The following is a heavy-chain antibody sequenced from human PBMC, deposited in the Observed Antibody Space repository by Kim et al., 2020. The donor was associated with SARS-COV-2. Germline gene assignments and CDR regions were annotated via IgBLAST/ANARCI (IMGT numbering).Heavy chain of an antibody. J-gene: IGHJ6*02. CDR2: ISYDGSNK. CDR1: GFTFSSYG. D-gene: IGHD6-13*01. Sequence: GGSLRLSCAASGFTFSSYGMHWVRQAPGKGLEWVAVISYDGSNKYYADSVKGRFTISRDNSKNTLYLQMNSLRAEDTAVYYCAKERQLVLRFYYYGMDVWGQGTTVTVSS. V-gene: IGHV3-30*18. CDR3: AKERQLVLRFYYYGMDV.